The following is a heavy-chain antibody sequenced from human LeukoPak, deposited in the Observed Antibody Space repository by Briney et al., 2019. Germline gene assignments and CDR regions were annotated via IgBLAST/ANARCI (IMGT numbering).Heavy chain of an antibody. CDR1: GDSVSSNSAA. CDR2: TYYRSKWYT. CDR3: ARGSYSSSWYYFDY. J-gene: IGHJ4*02. V-gene: IGHV6-1*01. D-gene: IGHD6-13*01. Sequence: SQTLSLTCDISGDSVSSNSAAWNWIRQSPSRGLEWLGRTYYRSKWYTDYAVSVKSRISINPDTSQNQFSLQLNSVTPEDTAVYYCARGSYSSSWYYFDYWGQGTLVTVSS.